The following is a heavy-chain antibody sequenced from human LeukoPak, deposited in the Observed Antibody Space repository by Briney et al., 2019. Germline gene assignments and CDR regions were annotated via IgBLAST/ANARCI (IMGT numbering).Heavy chain of an antibody. CDR2: INIGGTNT. CDR3: ATDGAGFDT. V-gene: IGHV3-11*01. CDR1: GFTFNDYY. J-gene: IGHJ5*02. Sequence: TGGSLRLSCAASGFTFNDYYMSWIRQAPGKGLEWLSYINIGGTNTHYAVSVKGRFTISRDNAKKSLYLEMNNLRAEDTAVYYCATDGAGFDTWGQGVLVTVSS.